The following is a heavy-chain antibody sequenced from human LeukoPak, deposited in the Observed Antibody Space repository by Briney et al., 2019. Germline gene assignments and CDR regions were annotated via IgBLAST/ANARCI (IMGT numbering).Heavy chain of an antibody. J-gene: IGHJ6*03. V-gene: IGHV3-30*02. Sequence: GGSLRLSCAASGFTFSSYGMHWVRQAPGKGLEWVAFIRYDGSNKYYADSVKGRFTISRDDSKNALNLQMNSLRPEDTAVYYCAKGVGGSANYYYMDVWGKGTTVTVSS. CDR1: GFTFSSYG. D-gene: IGHD3-10*01. CDR2: IRYDGSNK. CDR3: AKGVGGSANYYYMDV.